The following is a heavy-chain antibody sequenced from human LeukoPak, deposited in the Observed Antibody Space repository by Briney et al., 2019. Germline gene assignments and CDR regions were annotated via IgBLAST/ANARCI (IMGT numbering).Heavy chain of an antibody. CDR2: IYYSGST. CDR1: GGSISSGDYY. J-gene: IGHJ3*02. Sequence: SETLSLTCTVSGGSISSGDYYWSWIRQPPGKGLEWIGYIYYSGSTYYNPSLKSRVTISVDTSKNQFSLKLSSVTAADTAVYYCARGGDGYNTDAFDIWGQGTMVTVSS. CDR3: ARGGDGYNTDAFDI. V-gene: IGHV4-30-4*01. D-gene: IGHD5-24*01.